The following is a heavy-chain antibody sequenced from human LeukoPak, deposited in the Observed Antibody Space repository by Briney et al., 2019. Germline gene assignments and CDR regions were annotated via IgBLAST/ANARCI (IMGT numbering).Heavy chain of an antibody. CDR1: GFTFSSYS. D-gene: IGHD3-3*01. Sequence: GGSLRLSCAASGFTFSSYSMNWVRQAPGKGLEWVSYISSSSSTIYYADSVKGRFTISRDNAKTSLYLQMNSLRAEDTAVYYCARGGIGHYDFWSGHDYWGQGTLVTVSS. V-gene: IGHV3-48*01. J-gene: IGHJ4*02. CDR3: ARGGIGHYDFWSGHDY. CDR2: ISSSSSTI.